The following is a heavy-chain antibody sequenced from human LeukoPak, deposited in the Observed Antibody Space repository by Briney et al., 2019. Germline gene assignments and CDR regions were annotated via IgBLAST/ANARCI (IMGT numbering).Heavy chain of an antibody. CDR3: AREGYSNRFDY. D-gene: IGHD4-11*01. V-gene: IGHV4-31*11. CDR1: GGSFSGYY. Sequence: PSETLSLTCAVYGGSFSGYYWSWIRQHPGKGLEWIGYIYYSGSTYYNPSLKSRVTISVDTSKNQFSLKLSSVTAADTAVYYCAREGYSNRFDYWGQGTLVTVSS. J-gene: IGHJ4*02. CDR2: IYYSGST.